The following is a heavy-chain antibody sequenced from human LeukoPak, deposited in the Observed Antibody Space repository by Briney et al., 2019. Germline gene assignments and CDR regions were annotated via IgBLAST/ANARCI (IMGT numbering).Heavy chain of an antibody. D-gene: IGHD6-13*01. Sequence: GGSLRLSCAASGFTFGSYVMNWVRQAPGKGLEWVSAISGSGTSTNYADSVKGRLTISRDNSKNTLYLQMNSLRAEDTAVYYCAKGYSSTWYCYFDYWGQGTLVTVSS. CDR1: GFTFGSYV. J-gene: IGHJ4*02. CDR3: AKGYSSTWYCYFDY. V-gene: IGHV3-23*01. CDR2: ISGSGTST.